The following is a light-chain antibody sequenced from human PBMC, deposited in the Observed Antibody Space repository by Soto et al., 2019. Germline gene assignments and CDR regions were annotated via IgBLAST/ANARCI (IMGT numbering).Light chain of an antibody. V-gene: IGLV1-44*01. J-gene: IGLJ3*02. CDR1: SSNIGDNT. CDR2: TNN. Sequence: QSVLSQPPSASGTPGQRVTISCSGSSSNIGDNTVNWYKQLPGAAPKLLIYTNNQRPAGAPDRISGSKSGTSASLAISGLQSEDDADYYCATWDDSLNGWVFGGGTKLTVL. CDR3: ATWDDSLNGWV.